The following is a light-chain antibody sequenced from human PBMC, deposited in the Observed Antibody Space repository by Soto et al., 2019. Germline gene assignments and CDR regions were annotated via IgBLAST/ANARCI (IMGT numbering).Light chain of an antibody. CDR3: QHSYNTPFT. J-gene: IGKJ3*01. V-gene: IGKV1-39*01. CDR2: AAS. CDR1: QSISSY. Sequence: DIQMTQSPSSLSASVGDRVTITCRASQSISSYLNWYQQKPGKAPKLLIYAASSLQSGVPSRSSGSGSGTDFTLTISSLQPEYVATYDYQHSYNTPFTFGPGTKVDI.